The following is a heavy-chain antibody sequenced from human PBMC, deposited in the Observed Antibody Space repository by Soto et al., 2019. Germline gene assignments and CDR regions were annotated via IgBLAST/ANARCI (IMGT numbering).Heavy chain of an antibody. D-gene: IGHD3-22*01. CDR1: GFTFSSYA. V-gene: IGHV3-23*01. J-gene: IGHJ4*02. CDR3: AKDPIPIYYDSSGYGGDFDY. Sequence: GGSLRLSCAASGFTFSSYAMSWVRQAPGKGLEWVSAISGSGGSTYYADSVKGRFTISRDNSKNTLYLQMNSLRAEDTAVYYCAKDPIPIYYDSSGYGGDFDYWGQGTLVTVSS. CDR2: ISGSGGST.